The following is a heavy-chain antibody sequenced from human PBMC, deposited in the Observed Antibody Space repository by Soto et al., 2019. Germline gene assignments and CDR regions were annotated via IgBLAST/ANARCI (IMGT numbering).Heavy chain of an antibody. CDR2: IYTSGST. D-gene: IGHD6-13*01. CDR1: GGSISSYY. J-gene: IGHJ6*02. CDR3: AGAEDGTRVYYYYGMDV. Sequence: PSETLSLTCTVSGGSISSYYWSWIRQPAGKGLEWIGRIYTSGSTNYNPSLKSRVTMSVDTSKNQFSLKLSSVTAADTAVYYCAGAEDGTRVYYYYGMDVWGQGTTVTVSS. V-gene: IGHV4-4*07.